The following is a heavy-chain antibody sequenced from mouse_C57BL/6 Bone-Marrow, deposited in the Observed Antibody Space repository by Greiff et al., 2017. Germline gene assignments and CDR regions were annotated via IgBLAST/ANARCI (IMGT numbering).Heavy chain of an antibody. CDR3: ARGGSYYSNY. J-gene: IGHJ2*01. D-gene: IGHD2-5*01. V-gene: IGHV5-17*01. CDR1: GFTFSDYG. CDR2: ISSGSRTI. Sequence: EVQLVESGGGLVKPGGSLKLSCAASGFTFSDYGMHWVRQAPETGLEWVAYISSGSRTIYYADTVKGRFTISRDNAKNTLFLQMTSLRAEDTAMYYCARGGSYYSNYWGQGTTLTVSS.